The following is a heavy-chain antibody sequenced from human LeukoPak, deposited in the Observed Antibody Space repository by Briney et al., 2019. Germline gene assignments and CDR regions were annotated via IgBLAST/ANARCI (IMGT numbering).Heavy chain of an antibody. Sequence: PSETLSLTCTVSGGSISNYYWSWIRQPPGKGLEWIGYIYYTGSTNYNPSLKSRVTISVDTSKNQFSLNLNSVTAAVTAEYYCARAPGSAYYPYYYMDVWGKGTTVTVSS. CDR3: ARAPGSAYYPYYYMDV. D-gene: IGHD6-19*01. V-gene: IGHV4-59*01. J-gene: IGHJ6*03. CDR1: GGSISNYY. CDR2: IYYTGST.